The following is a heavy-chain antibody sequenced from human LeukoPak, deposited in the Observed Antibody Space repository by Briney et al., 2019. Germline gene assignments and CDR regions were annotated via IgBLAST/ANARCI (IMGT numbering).Heavy chain of an antibody. J-gene: IGHJ6*04. CDR2: IIPIFGTA. D-gene: IGHD1-26*01. CDR1: GYTPTELS. V-gene: IGHV1-69*06. CDR3: ARGGAPADV. Sequence: SVKVSCKVSGYTPTELSMHRVRQAPGQGLEWMGGIIPIFGTANYAQKFQGRVTITADKSTSTAYMELSSLRSEDTAVYYCARGGAPADVWGKGTTVTISS.